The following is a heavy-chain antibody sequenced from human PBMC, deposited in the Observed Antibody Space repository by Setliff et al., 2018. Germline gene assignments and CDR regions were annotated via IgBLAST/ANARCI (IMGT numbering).Heavy chain of an antibody. Sequence: GGSLRLSCAASGFNFSSYAFNWVRQAPGKGLEWLSYVTTTGGFTKEADSVRGRFSVSRDNSKKSVYLQINDLRAEDTALYFCAKGGDWDDQHYAFDIWGQGTMVTVSS. J-gene: IGHJ3*02. V-gene: IGHV3-48*03. CDR1: GFNFSSYA. D-gene: IGHD1-1*01. CDR3: AKGGDWDDQHYAFDI. CDR2: VTTTGGFT.